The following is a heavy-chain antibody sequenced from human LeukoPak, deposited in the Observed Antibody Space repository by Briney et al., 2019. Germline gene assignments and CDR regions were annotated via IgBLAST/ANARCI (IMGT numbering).Heavy chain of an antibody. CDR1: GFNFGPYY. J-gene: IGHJ4*02. CDR3: AIEFYGQFDS. D-gene: IGHD4-17*01. CDR2: ISAGSTYT. Sequence: GGSLRLSCAASGFNFGPYYMAWIRQAPGTGLAWVSSISAGSTYTHYADSVEGRFTISRDDAQSSVFLLINNLRAEDTGFYYCAIEFYGQFDSWGQGTLVTVSS. V-gene: IGHV3-11*06.